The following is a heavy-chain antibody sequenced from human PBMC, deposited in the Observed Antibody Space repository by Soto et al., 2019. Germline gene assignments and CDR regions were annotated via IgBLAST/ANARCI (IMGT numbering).Heavy chain of an antibody. CDR2: IDPSDSQT. D-gene: IGHD3-22*01. J-gene: IGHJ3*02. CDR3: ARPGYYYDSSGYYSPVLNAFDI. Sequence: GESLKISCKGSGYSFTSYWISWVRQMPGKGLEWMGRIDPSDSQTYYSPSFRGQVTISADKSISTAYLQWSSLKASDTAMYYCARPGYYYDSSGYYSPVLNAFDIWGQGTMVTVSS. CDR1: GYSFTSYW. V-gene: IGHV5-10-1*04.